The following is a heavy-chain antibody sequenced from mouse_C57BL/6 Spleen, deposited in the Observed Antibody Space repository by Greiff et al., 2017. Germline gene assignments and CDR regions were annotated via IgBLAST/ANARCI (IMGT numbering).Heavy chain of an antibody. CDR3: ARWISYGPRGYFDY. D-gene: IGHD1-2*01. CDR2: IDPSDSYT. Sequence: QVHVKQPGAELVRPGTSVKLSCKASGYTFTSYWMHWVKQRPGQGLEWIGVIDPSDSYTNYNQKFKGKATLTVDTSSSTAYMQLSSLTSEDSAVYYCARWISYGPRGYFDYWGQGTTLTVSS. V-gene: IGHV1-59*01. J-gene: IGHJ2*01. CDR1: GYTFTSYW.